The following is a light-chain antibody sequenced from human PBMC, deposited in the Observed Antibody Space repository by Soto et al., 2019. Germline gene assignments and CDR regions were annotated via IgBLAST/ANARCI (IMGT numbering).Light chain of an antibody. CDR3: SSYPSSSTLGV. CDR1: SSDVGGYNY. V-gene: IGLV2-14*01. J-gene: IGLJ1*01. CDR2: DVN. Sequence: QSALTQPASVSGSPGQSITISCTGTSSDVGGYNYVSWYQQHPGKAPKLMIFDVNNRPSGISNRFSGSKSGNTASLTISGLQAEDEADYYCSSYPSSSTLGVFGTGSKVTVL.